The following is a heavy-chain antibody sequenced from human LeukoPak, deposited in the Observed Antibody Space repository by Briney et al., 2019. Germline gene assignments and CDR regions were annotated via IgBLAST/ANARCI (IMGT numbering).Heavy chain of an antibody. CDR3: ARDGRSSSRGYNWFDP. CDR2: IYTSGST. V-gene: IGHV4-4*07. Sequence: PSETLSLTCTVSGGSISSYYWSWFRQPAGKGLEWIGRIYTSGSTNYNPSLKSRVTISVDTSKNQFSLKLSSVTAADTAVYYCARDGRSSSRGYNWFDPWGQGTLVTVSS. J-gene: IGHJ5*02. D-gene: IGHD6-13*01. CDR1: GGSISSYY.